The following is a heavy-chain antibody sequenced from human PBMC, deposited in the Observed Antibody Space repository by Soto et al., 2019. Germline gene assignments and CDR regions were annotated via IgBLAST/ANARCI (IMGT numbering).Heavy chain of an antibody. Sequence: QVQLVESGGGVVQPGRSLRLSCAASGFTFSSYGMHWVRQAPGKGLEWVAVIWYDGSNKYYADSVKGPFTISRDNSKNTLYLQMNSLRAEDTAVYYCARDNGPNWNDGWVNYWGQGTLVTVSS. D-gene: IGHD1-1*01. CDR3: ARDNGPNWNDGWVNY. CDR2: IWYDGSNK. V-gene: IGHV3-33*01. J-gene: IGHJ4*02. CDR1: GFTFSSYG.